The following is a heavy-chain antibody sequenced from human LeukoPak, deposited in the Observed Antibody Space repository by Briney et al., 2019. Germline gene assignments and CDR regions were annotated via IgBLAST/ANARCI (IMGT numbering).Heavy chain of an antibody. D-gene: IGHD6-13*01. V-gene: IGHV4-59*01. CDR3: ASSESSWFDY. Sequence: PSETLSLTCTVSGGSISSYYWSWIRQPAGKGLEWIGYIYYSGSTNYNPSLKSRVTISVDTSKNQFSLKLSSVTAADTAVYYCASSESSWFDYWGQGTLVTVSS. J-gene: IGHJ4*02. CDR1: GGSISSYY. CDR2: IYYSGST.